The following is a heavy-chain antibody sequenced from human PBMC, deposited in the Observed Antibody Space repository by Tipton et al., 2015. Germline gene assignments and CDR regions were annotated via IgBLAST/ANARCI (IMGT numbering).Heavy chain of an antibody. Sequence: SLRLSCAASGFSFSDYYMNWIRQAPGKGLEWVSVIYSGGSTYYADSVKGRFTISRDNSKNTLYLQMNSLRAEDTAVYYCAKSPEIAAAGTPYYYYYGMDVWGQGPTVTVSS. J-gene: IGHJ6*02. CDR3: AKSPEIAAAGTPYYYYYGMDV. D-gene: IGHD6-13*01. V-gene: IGHV3-66*02. CDR1: GFSFSDYY. CDR2: IYSGGST.